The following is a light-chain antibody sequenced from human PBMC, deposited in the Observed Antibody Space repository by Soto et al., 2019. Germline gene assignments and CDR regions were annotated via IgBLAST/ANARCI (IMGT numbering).Light chain of an antibody. J-gene: IGKJ4*01. Sequence: EIVLTQSPATLSLSPGERATLSCRSSQSVSSYLAWYQQKPGQAPRLLIYDASNRATRIPARFSGSGSGTDFTLTLSSLEPEDFAVYYCQQRSNWPLTFGGGTKVEI. CDR1: QSVSSY. CDR2: DAS. V-gene: IGKV3-11*01. CDR3: QQRSNWPLT.